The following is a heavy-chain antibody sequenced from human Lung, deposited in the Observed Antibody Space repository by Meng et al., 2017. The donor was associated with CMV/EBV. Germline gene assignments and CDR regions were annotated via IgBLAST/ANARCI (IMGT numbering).Heavy chain of an antibody. V-gene: IGHV3-74*01. CDR3: ARGGPQFDY. Sequence: LRLSCTGSGFTFSNYWMHWVRQAPGKGLVWVSRLSDGGSNTAYADSVKGRFTISRDNAKNTLYLQMHGLTTEDTAVYYCARGGPQFDYWGQGTLVTVSS. CDR1: GFTFSNYW. CDR2: LSDGGSNT. J-gene: IGHJ4*02.